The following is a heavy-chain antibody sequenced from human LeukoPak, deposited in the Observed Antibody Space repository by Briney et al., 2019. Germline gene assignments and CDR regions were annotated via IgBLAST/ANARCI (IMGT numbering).Heavy chain of an antibody. CDR2: IYYSGST. Sequence: PSETLSLTCTVSGGSISPYFWSWIRQPPGKGLEWIGYIYYSGSTSHNPSLKSRVTISVDTSKNQFSLRLSSVTAADTAVYYCARHYPNHRFDSSGYYFGGFDYWGQGTLVTVS. CDR1: GGSISPYF. J-gene: IGHJ4*02. D-gene: IGHD3-22*01. CDR3: ARHYPNHRFDSSGYYFGGFDY. V-gene: IGHV4-59*08.